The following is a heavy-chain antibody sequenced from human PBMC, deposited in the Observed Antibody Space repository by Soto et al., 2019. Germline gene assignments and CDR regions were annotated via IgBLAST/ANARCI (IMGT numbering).Heavy chain of an antibody. D-gene: IGHD6-13*01. J-gene: IGHJ5*02. CDR3: ARPKTIGAAAGKGWFDP. CDR2: IYHSGST. CDR1: GDSISSSNW. Sequence: PSETLSLTCAVSGDSISSSNWWSWVRQPPGKGLEWIGEIYHSGSTNYNPSLKSRVTISVDKSKNQFSLKLTSVTAADTAMYYCARPKTIGAAAGKGWFDPWGQGTLVTVSS. V-gene: IGHV4-4*02.